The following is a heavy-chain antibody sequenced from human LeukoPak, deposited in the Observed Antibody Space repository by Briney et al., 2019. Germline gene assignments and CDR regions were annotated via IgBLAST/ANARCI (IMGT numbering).Heavy chain of an antibody. CDR3: AREGEHQLAYDAFDI. D-gene: IGHD6-13*01. CDR2: TYYRSKWYD. CDR1: GDSASSNSAA. J-gene: IGHJ3*02. V-gene: IGHV6-1*01. Sequence: SQTLSLTCAISGDSASSNSAAWNWIRQSPSSGLEWLGRTYYRSKWYDDYAVSVASRIIINPDTSKNQFSLQLNSVTPEDTAVYYCAREGEHQLAYDAFDIWGQGTMVTVSS.